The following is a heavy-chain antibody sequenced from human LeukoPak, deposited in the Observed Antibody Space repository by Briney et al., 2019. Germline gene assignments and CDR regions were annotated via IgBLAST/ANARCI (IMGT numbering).Heavy chain of an antibody. D-gene: IGHD3-3*01. CDR2: IKEDGSDK. CDR1: GFTFSSYA. CDR3: AKDRTRQAY. J-gene: IGHJ4*02. V-gene: IGHV3-7*03. Sequence: GASLRLSCAASGFTFSSYAMNWVRQTPGKGLEWVANIKEDGSDKYYVDSLKGRFTISRDNAKNSLYLQMNSLRAEDTAVYYCAKDRTRQAYWGQGTLVTVSS.